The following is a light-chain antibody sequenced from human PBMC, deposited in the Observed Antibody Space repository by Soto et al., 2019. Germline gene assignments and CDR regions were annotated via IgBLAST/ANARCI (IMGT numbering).Light chain of an antibody. J-gene: IGKJ1*01. Sequence: DIQMTQSPSSLSASVGDRVTITCRASQGIRDSLAWYQQKPGEVPKLLIFAASALQSGVPSRFSGGGSGTDFTLTITNLQSEDVATYYCHSYDSSPSWTFGQGTRVEIK. CDR1: QGIRDS. V-gene: IGKV1-27*01. CDR3: HSYDSSPSWT. CDR2: AAS.